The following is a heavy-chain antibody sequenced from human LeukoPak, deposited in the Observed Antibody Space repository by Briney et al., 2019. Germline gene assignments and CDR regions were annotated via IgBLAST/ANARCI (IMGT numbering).Heavy chain of an antibody. Sequence: GASVKVSCKASGYTFTGYYMHWVRQAPGQGLEWMGWINPNSGGTNYAQKFQGRVTMTRDTSISTAYMELRRLRSDDTAVYYCARDLVEWLRGGWFDPWGQGALVTVSS. V-gene: IGHV1-2*02. J-gene: IGHJ5*02. CDR1: GYTFTGYY. CDR2: INPNSGGT. CDR3: ARDLVEWLRGGWFDP. D-gene: IGHD5-12*01.